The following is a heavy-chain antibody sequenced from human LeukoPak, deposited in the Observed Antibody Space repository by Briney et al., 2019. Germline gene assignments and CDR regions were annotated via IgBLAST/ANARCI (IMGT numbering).Heavy chain of an antibody. CDR3: ARGGWLGDYYYYGMDV. J-gene: IGHJ6*02. CDR2: MNPNSGNT. V-gene: IGHV1-8*01. CDR1: GYTFTSYD. D-gene: IGHD2-21*01. Sequence: ASVKVSCKASGYTFTSYDINWVRQATGQGLEWMGWMNPNSGNTGYAQKFQGRVTMTRNTSISTAYMELSSLRSEDTAVYYCARGGWLGDYYYYGMDVWGQGTTVTVSS.